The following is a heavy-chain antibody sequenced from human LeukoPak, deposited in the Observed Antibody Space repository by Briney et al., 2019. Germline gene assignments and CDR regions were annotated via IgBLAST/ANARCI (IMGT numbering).Heavy chain of an antibody. D-gene: IGHD3-10*01. CDR1: GYTFTGYY. CDR3: ATLLSALETKP. CDR2: INPNSGGT. V-gene: IGHV1-2*06. Sequence: ASVKVSCKASGYTFTGYYMHWVRQAPGQELGWMGRINPNSGGTNYAQKFQGRVTMTRDTSISTAYMELSRLRSDDTAVYYCATLLSALETKPWGQGTQVTVSS. J-gene: IGHJ5*02.